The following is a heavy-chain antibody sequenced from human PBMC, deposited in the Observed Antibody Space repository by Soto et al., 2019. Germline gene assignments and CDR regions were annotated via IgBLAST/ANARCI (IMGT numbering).Heavy chain of an antibody. V-gene: IGHV4-30-4*01. CDR2: IHYSGYT. J-gene: IGHJ5*02. CDR3: ARSVDP. CDR1: GGSITNNDYY. Sequence: SETLSLTCIVSGGSITNNDYYWNWVRQPPGKGLEWIGSIHYSGYTYYNPSLKSRVTISVDTSKNQLSLKLSSVTAADTAVYYCARSVDPWGQGTLVTVSS.